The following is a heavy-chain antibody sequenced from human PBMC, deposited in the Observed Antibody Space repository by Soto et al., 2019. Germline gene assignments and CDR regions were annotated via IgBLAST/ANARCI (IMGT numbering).Heavy chain of an antibody. D-gene: IGHD6-13*01. J-gene: IGHJ5*02. Sequence: GGSLRLSCAASGFTFSSYWMHWVRQAPGKGLVWVSRINSDGSSTSYADSVKGRFTISRDNAKNTLYLQMNSLRAEDTAVYYCARGSSSWEDVYNWFDPWGQGTLVTVSS. CDR2: INSDGSST. CDR1: GFTFSSYW. V-gene: IGHV3-74*01. CDR3: ARGSSSWEDVYNWFDP.